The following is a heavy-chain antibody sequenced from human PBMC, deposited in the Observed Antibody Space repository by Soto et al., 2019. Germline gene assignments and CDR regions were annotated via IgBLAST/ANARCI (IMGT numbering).Heavy chain of an antibody. CDR3: ARVGYSSSWYVPFAFDY. CDR1: GFTFSDYF. D-gene: IGHD6-13*01. J-gene: IGHJ4*02. Sequence: QVQLEESGGGLVKPGGSLRLSCAASGFTFSDYFMTWIRQAPGKGLEWIAYISSSGSTIYYADSVKGRFTLSRDNAKNSLYLQMNSLRAEDTAVYYCARVGYSSSWYVPFAFDYWGQGTLVTVSS. CDR2: ISSSGSTI. V-gene: IGHV3-11*01.